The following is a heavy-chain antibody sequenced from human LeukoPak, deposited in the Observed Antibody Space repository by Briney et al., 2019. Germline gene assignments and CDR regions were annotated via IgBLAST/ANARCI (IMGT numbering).Heavy chain of an antibody. CDR1: GFTFSSYG. CDR2: IWYDGSNK. D-gene: IGHD2-21*02. CDR3: ASDAAGGDTSLGDY. V-gene: IGHV3-33*01. Sequence: GRSLRLSCAASGFTFSSYGMHWVRQAPGKGLEWVAVIWYDGSNKYYADSVKGRFTISRDNSKSTLYLQMNSLRAEDTAVYYCASDAAGGDTSLGDYWGQGTLVTVSS. J-gene: IGHJ4*02.